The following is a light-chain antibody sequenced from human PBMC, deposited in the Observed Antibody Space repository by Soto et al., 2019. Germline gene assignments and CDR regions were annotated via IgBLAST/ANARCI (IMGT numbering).Light chain of an antibody. CDR2: WAS. Sequence: DIVMTQSPDSLAVSLGERATINCKSSQNLLYSSNNKSYLAWYQQKPGQPPKLLIHWASTRESGVPERFSGSGSGTDFTLAISNLQVEDVAVYYCQQYYSTPRTFGQGTKVEIK. CDR3: QQYYSTPRT. J-gene: IGKJ2*01. V-gene: IGKV4-1*01. CDR1: QNLLYSSNNKSY.